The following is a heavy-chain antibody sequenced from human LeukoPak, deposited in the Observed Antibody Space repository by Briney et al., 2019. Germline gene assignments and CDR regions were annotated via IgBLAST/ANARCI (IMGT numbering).Heavy chain of an antibody. CDR1: GYTFISYY. J-gene: IGHJ4*02. Sequence: ASVKVSCKASGYTFISYYMHWLRQAPGQGLEWMGIINPSGGSTSYAQKFQGRVTMTKDTSTSTVYMELSSLRSEDTALYYCASENDSAFDYWGQGTLVTVSS. CDR2: INPSGGST. D-gene: IGHD2-15*01. CDR3: ASENDSAFDY. V-gene: IGHV1-46*01.